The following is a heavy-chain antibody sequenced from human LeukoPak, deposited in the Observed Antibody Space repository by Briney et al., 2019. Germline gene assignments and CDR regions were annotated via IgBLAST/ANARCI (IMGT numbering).Heavy chain of an antibody. V-gene: IGHV4-31*03. CDR3: ARTGTYYDFWSGRPQYYGMDV. Sequence: PSETLSLTCTVSGGSISSGGYYWSWIRQHPGKGLEWIVYIYYSGSTYYNPSLKSRVTISVDTSKNQFSLKLSSVTAADTAVYYCARTGTYYDFWSGRPQYYGMDVWGQGTTVTVSS. CDR1: GGSISSGGYY. J-gene: IGHJ6*02. D-gene: IGHD3-3*01. CDR2: IYYSGST.